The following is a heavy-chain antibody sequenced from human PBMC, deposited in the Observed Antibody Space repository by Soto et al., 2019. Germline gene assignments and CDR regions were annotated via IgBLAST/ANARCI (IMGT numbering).Heavy chain of an antibody. D-gene: IGHD3-22*01. V-gene: IGHV3-30-3*01. CDR2: ISYDGSNK. CDR3: ARDFSYPTYYYDSSRYLPYYRYFDH. CDR1: GFTFSSYA. J-gene: IGHJ2*01. Sequence: QVQLVESGGGVVQPGRSLRLSCAASGFTFSSYAMHWVRQAPGKGLEWVAVISYDGSNKYYADSVKGRFTISRDNSKNTLYLQMNSLRAEDTAVYYCARDFSYPTYYYDSSRYLPYYRYFDHWGRGTLVTVSS.